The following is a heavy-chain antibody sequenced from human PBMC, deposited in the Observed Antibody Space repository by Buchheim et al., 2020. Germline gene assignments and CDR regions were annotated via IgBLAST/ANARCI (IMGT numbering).Heavy chain of an antibody. CDR1: GFTFSASA. J-gene: IGHJ6*02. Sequence: EVQLVESGGGLVQPGGSLKLSCAASGFTFSASAMHWVRQASGKGLEWVGRIKIKANSYATEYAASVKGRFTISRDDSKNTAYLQMNSLKTEDTAVYYCTRGSTRAAGTPYDYYYGMDVWGQGTT. CDR3: TRGSTRAAGTPYDYYYGMDV. CDR2: IKIKANSYAT. V-gene: IGHV3-73*02. D-gene: IGHD6-13*01.